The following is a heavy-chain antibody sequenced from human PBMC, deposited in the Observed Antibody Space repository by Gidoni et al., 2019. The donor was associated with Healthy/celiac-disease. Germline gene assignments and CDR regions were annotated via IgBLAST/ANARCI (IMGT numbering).Heavy chain of an antibody. V-gene: IGHV3-30*03. CDR3: ARSIYDYVWGSYRSDAFDI. J-gene: IGHJ3*02. CDR1: GFTFSRYG. CDR2: ISYDGSNK. D-gene: IGHD3-16*02. Sequence: QVQLVESGGGVVQPGRSLRLSCAASGFTFSRYGMHWVRQAPGKWLEWVAVISYDGSNKYYADSVKGRFTISRDNSKNTLYLQMNSLRAEDTAVYYCARSIYDYVWGSYRSDAFDIWGQGTMVTVSS.